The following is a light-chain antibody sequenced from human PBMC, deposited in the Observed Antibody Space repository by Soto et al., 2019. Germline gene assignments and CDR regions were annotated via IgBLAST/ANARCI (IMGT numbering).Light chain of an antibody. Sequence: QSVLTQPASVSGSPGQSITIPCTGTSSDVGGYNYVSWYQQHPGKAPKLMIYDGSNRPSGVSKRFSGSKSGNTASLTISGLQAEDEADYYCSSYTSSSTYVFGTGTKVTVL. J-gene: IGLJ1*01. CDR3: SSYTSSSTYV. V-gene: IGLV2-14*01. CDR2: DGS. CDR1: SSDVGGYNY.